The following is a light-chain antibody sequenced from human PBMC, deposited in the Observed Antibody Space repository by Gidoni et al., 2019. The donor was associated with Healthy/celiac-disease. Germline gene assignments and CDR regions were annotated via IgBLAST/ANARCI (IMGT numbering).Light chain of an antibody. V-gene: IGLV3-21*02. CDR1: NIGSKS. J-gene: IGLJ2*01. Sequence: SYVLNQPPSVSVAPGQTARITCGGNNIGSKSVHWYQQKPGQAPVLVVYDDSDRPSGIPERFSCSTSGNTATLTMSRVEAGDEADYYCQVWDSSSDHVVFGGGTKLTVL. CDR2: DDS. CDR3: QVWDSSSDHVV.